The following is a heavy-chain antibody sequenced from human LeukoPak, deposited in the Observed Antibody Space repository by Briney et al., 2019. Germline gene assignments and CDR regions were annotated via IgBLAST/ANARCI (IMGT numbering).Heavy chain of an antibody. Sequence: PSETLSLTCTVSGDSISSGGYYWSWIRQPPGKGLEWIGYIYHSGSTYYNPSLKSRVTISVDTSKNQFSLKLSSVTAADTAVYYCARHLWTVTWVYYYGMDVWGQGTTVTVSS. CDR1: GDSISSGGYY. CDR3: ARHLWTVTWVYYYGMDV. V-gene: IGHV4-30-2*03. J-gene: IGHJ6*02. CDR2: IYHSGST. D-gene: IGHD3/OR15-3a*01.